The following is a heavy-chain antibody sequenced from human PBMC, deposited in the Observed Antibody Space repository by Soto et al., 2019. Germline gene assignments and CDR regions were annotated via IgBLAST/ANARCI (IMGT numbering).Heavy chain of an antibody. V-gene: IGHV1-46*03. Sequence: ASVKVSCKASGYTFTSYYMHWVRQAPGQGLEWMGIINPSGGSTSYAQKFQGRVTMTRDTSTSTVYMELSSLRFEDTAVYYCARDPQNSLYYYYYYYMDVWGKGTTVTVSS. J-gene: IGHJ6*03. CDR3: ARDPQNSLYYYYYYYMDV. CDR1: GYTFTSYY. CDR2: INPSGGST.